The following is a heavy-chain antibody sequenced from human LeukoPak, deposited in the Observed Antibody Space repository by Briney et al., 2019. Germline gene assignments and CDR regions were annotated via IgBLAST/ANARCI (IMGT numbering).Heavy chain of an antibody. Sequence: GGSLRLSCAASGFTFSSYAMSWVRQAPGKGLEWVSAISGSGGSTYYADSVKGRFTISRDNSKNTLYLQMNSLRAEDTAVYYCANGGDPNPDYYYYYYMDVWGKGTTVTVSS. D-gene: IGHD2-21*02. CDR2: ISGSGGST. CDR1: GFTFSSYA. CDR3: ANGGDPNPDYYYYYYMDV. V-gene: IGHV3-23*01. J-gene: IGHJ6*03.